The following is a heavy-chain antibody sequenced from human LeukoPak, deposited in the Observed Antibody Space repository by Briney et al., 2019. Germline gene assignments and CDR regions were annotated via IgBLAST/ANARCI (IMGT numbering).Heavy chain of an antibody. CDR1: GFTFDDYG. CDR3: AKSSSSYYDTSGYLDY. V-gene: IGHV3-20*04. CDR2: INWNGGRT. J-gene: IGHJ4*02. Sequence: GGSLRLSCAASGFTFDDYGMSWVRHAPGKGLEWGSGINWNGGRTGYADSVKGRFTISRDNAKNSLYLQMNSLRAEDTALYYCAKSSSSYYDTSGYLDYWGQGTLVTVSS. D-gene: IGHD3-22*01.